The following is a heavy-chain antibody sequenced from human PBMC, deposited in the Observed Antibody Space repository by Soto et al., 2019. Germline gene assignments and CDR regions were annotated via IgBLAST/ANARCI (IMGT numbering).Heavy chain of an antibody. Sequence: PSETLSLTCTVSGGSIGSGDYYWGGIRQPPGKGLEWIGYIYYSGSTYYNPSLKSRVTISVDTSKNQFSLKLSSVTAADTAVYYCSRMIYYPPSGSPFDYWGQLMFVTVS. J-gene: IGHJ4*02. V-gene: IGHV4-30-4*01. CDR1: GGSIGSGDYY. CDR3: SRMIYYPPSGSPFDY. D-gene: IGHD3-22*01. CDR2: IYYSGST.